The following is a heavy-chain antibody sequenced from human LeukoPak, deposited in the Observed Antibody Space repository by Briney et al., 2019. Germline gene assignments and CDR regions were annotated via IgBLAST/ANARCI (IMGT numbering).Heavy chain of an antibody. D-gene: IGHD1-20*01. Sequence: GGSLRLSCAASGFTFSSYSMNWVRQAPGKGLEWVSYISSSSSTIYYADSVKGRFTISRDNAKNSLYLQMNSLRAEDTAVYYCARALTTRNYNWNQFDYWGQGTLVTVPS. CDR3: ARALTTRNYNWNQFDY. CDR1: GFTFSSYS. V-gene: IGHV3-48*01. J-gene: IGHJ4*02. CDR2: ISSSSSTI.